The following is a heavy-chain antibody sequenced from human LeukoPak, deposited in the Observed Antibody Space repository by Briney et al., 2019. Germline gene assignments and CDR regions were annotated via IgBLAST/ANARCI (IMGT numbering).Heavy chain of an antibody. CDR3: ARGGYYNILTGFRSRLLGFDY. Sequence: GGSLRLSCAASGFTFSSYGMHWVRQAPGKGLEWVAFIRYDGSNKYYPDSVKGRFTISRDNSKNTLYLQMNSLRAEDTAVYYCARGGYYNILTGFRSRLLGFDYWGQGTLVTVSS. CDR1: GFTFSSYG. J-gene: IGHJ4*02. CDR2: IRYDGSNK. D-gene: IGHD3-9*01. V-gene: IGHV3-30*02.